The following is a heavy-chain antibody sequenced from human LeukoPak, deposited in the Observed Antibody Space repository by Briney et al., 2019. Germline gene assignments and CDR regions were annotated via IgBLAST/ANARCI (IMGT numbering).Heavy chain of an antibody. CDR2: IYTSGST. V-gene: IGHV4-4*07. CDR1: GGSISSYY. J-gene: IGHJ4*02. D-gene: IGHD1-14*01. Sequence: SETLSLTCTVSGGSISSYYWSWIRQPAGKGLEWIGRIYTSGSTNYNPSLKSRVTMSVDTSKNQFSLKLSSVTAADTAVYYCARGIQEPEPNSSSPYDYWGQGTLVTVSS. CDR3: ARGIQEPEPNSSSPYDY.